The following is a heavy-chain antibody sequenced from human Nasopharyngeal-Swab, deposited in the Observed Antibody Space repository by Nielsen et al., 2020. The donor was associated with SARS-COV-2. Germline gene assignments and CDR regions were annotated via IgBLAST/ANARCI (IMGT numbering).Heavy chain of an antibody. Sequence: SETLSLTCTVSGGSISSGSYYWGWLRQPPGKGLEWIGSIDYGGRTHYNPSLKSRVTISVDTSKNQFSLKVTSVTAADTSVYYCATVIGRVTKNYWGQGTLVTVSS. CDR3: ATVIGRVTKNY. J-gene: IGHJ4*02. V-gene: IGHV4-39*01. CDR2: IDYGGRT. D-gene: IGHD4-17*01. CDR1: GGSISSGSYY.